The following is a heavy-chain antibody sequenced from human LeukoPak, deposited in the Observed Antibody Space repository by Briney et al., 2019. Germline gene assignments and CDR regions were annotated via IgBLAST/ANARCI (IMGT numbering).Heavy chain of an antibody. CDR3: ARSVEMAVATIYY. CDR2: INPNSGGT. D-gene: IGHD5-12*01. Sequence: ASVKVSCKASGYTFTGYYMHWVRQAPGQGLEWMGWINPNSGGTNYAQKFQGRVTMTRDTSISTAYMELSRLRSDDTAVYYCARSVEMAVATIYYWGQGTLVTVSS. J-gene: IGHJ4*02. V-gene: IGHV1-2*02. CDR1: GYTFTGYY.